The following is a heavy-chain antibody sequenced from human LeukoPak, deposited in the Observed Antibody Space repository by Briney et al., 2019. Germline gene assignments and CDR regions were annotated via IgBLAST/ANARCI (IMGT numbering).Heavy chain of an antibody. CDR2: IYDRGST. Sequence: SETLSLTCTVSGGSISSYYWSWIRQPPGKGLEWIGNIYDRGSTKYNPSLKSRVTISVDTSKNQFSLRLSSVTAADTAVYYCARGGTFDNWGQGPLVTVSS. CDR1: GGSISSYY. J-gene: IGHJ4*02. V-gene: IGHV4-59*01. CDR3: ARGGTFDN.